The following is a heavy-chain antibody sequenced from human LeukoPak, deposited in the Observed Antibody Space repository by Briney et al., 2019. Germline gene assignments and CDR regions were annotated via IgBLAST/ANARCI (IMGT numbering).Heavy chain of an antibody. CDR1: AGSISHHY. V-gene: IGHV4-59*11. CDR2: FYTSGST. J-gene: IGHJ4*02. CDR3: ARGNDILTGYYPAWYNY. Sequence: PSETLSLTCNASAGSISHHYWSWIRQPPGKGLEWIAYFYTSGSTTYHPSLKTRVPISVDPTKNHFSLKLTSVTAADTAVYYCARGNDILTGYYPAWYNYWGQGILVTVSS. D-gene: IGHD3-9*01.